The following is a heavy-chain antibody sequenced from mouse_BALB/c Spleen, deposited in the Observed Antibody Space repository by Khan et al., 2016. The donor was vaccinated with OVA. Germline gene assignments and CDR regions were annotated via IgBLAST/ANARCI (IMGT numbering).Heavy chain of an antibody. CDR1: GDSITSGY. V-gene: IGHV3-8*02. Sequence: EVQLQESGPSLVKPSQTPSLTCSVTGDSITSGYWNWIRKFPGNKLEYMGYINYSGSTYFNPSLKSRISITRDTSKNQYYVQLNSVTTEDTATYFCARYNGFYYFDYWGQGTTLTVSS. D-gene: IGHD1-2*01. J-gene: IGHJ2*01. CDR3: ARYNGFYYFDY. CDR2: INYSGST.